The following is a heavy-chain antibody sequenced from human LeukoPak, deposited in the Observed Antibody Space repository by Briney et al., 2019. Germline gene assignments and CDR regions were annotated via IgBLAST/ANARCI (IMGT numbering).Heavy chain of an antibody. D-gene: IGHD1-26*01. V-gene: IGHV4-61*02. CDR1: GGSISSGSYY. CDR3: ARGSEWELLGAFDI. Sequence: SQTLSLTCTVSGGSISSGSYYWSWIRQPAGTGLEWIGRIYTSGSTNYNPSLKSRVTISVDTSKNQFSLKLSSVTAADTAVYYCARGSEWELLGAFDIWGQGTMVTVSS. CDR2: IYTSGST. J-gene: IGHJ3*02.